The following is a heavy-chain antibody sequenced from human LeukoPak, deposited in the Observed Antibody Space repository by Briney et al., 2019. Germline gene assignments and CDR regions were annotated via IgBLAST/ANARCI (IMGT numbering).Heavy chain of an antibody. J-gene: IGHJ4*02. CDR1: GFTFSSYA. V-gene: IGHV3-23*01. D-gene: IGHD6-19*01. CDR3: TRPKYSSGWYDLDY. Sequence: GGSLRLSCAASGFTFSSYAMSWVRQAPGKGLEWVSAISGSGGSTYYADSVKGRFTISRDNSKNTLYLQMNSLRAEDTAVYYCTRPKYSSGWYDLDYWGQGTLVTVSS. CDR2: ISGSGGST.